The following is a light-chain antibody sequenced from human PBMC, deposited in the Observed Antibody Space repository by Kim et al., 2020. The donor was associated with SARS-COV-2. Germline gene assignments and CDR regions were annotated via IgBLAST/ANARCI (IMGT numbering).Light chain of an antibody. CDR3: QQSNT. J-gene: IGKJ2*01. CDR2: GAS. V-gene: IGKV3-15*01. CDR1: QSVSNK. Sequence: EIVMTQSPATLSVSPGERATLSCRSSQSVSNKLAWYQQKPGQAPRLLIYGASTRAIDIPARFSGSGSGTEFTLTISSLQSEDSAVYYCQQSNTFGQGTKLEI.